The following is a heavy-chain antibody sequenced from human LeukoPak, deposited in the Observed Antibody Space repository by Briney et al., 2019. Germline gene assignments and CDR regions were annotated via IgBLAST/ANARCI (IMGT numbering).Heavy chain of an antibody. Sequence: GASVKVSCKASGGTFSSYAISWVRQAPGQGLEWMGGIIPIFGTANYAQKFQGRVTITADESTSTAYMELSSLRSEDTAVYYCARGHSSWYGRYAFDIWGQGTMVTVSS. D-gene: IGHD6-13*01. J-gene: IGHJ3*02. V-gene: IGHV1-69*13. CDR2: IIPIFGTA. CDR3: ARGHSSWYGRYAFDI. CDR1: GGTFSSYA.